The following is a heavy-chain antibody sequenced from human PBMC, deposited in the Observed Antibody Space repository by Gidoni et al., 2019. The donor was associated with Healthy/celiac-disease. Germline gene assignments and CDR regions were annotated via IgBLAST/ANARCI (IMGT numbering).Heavy chain of an antibody. CDR2: IYYSGST. CDR1: GGSISSGGYY. J-gene: IGHJ6*02. Sequence: VPLQESGPGLVQPSPTLSLTCTVSGGSISSGGYYWSWIRQHPGKGLEWIGYIYYSGSTYYNPSLKSRVTISVDTSKNQFSLKLSSVTAADTAVYYCAREGVKNYYYYGMDVWGQGTTVTVSS. V-gene: IGHV4-31*03. CDR3: AREGVKNYYYYGMDV. D-gene: IGHD3-10*01.